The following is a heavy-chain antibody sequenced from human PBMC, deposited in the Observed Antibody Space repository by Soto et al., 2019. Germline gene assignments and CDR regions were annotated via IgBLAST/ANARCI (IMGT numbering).Heavy chain of an antibody. CDR1: GFTFSSYG. D-gene: IGHD3-22*01. J-gene: IGHJ3*02. CDR2: IWYDGSNK. CDR3: ERDDSSGSMTAFDI. Sequence: QVQLVESGGGVVQPGRSLRLSCAASGFTFSSYGMHWVRQAPGKGLEWVAVIWYDGSNKYYADSVKGRFTISRDNSKNTLYLQMNSLRAEDTAVYYCERDDSSGSMTAFDIWGQGTMVTVSS. V-gene: IGHV3-33*01.